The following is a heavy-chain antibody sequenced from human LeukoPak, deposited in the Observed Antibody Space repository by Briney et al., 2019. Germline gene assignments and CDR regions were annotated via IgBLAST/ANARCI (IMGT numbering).Heavy chain of an antibody. D-gene: IGHD5-12*01. CDR3: ARTHIAFYGMDV. CDR1: GGSISSGGYS. Sequence: PSQTPSLTCAVSGGSISSGGYSWSWIRQPPGKGLEWIGYIYHSGSTYYNPSLKSRVTISVDRSKNQFSLKLSSVTAADTAVYYCARTHIAFYGMDVWGQGTTVTVSS. CDR2: IYHSGST. J-gene: IGHJ6*02. V-gene: IGHV4-30-2*01.